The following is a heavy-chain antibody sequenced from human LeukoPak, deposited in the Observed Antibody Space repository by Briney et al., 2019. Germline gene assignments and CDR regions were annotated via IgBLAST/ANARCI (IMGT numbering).Heavy chain of an antibody. Sequence: PSETLSLTCTVSGGSFNIYYWSWIRQPAGKGLEWIGRIYTSGSTNYNPSLKSRVTMSVDTSKNQFSLKLSSVTAADTAVYYCAASGDKAAAGTLFDYWGQGTLVTVSS. D-gene: IGHD6-13*01. V-gene: IGHV4-4*07. CDR2: IYTSGST. J-gene: IGHJ4*02. CDR1: GGSFNIYY. CDR3: AASGDKAAAGTLFDY.